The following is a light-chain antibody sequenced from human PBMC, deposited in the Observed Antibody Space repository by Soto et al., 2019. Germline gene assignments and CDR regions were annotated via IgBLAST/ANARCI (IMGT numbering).Light chain of an antibody. Sequence: AIQMTQSPSSLSASIGDRVTITCRASQGIRNDLGWYQQKPGKAPKVLIYASSNLHSGVPSRFSGSGSGTDFTLTLSSLQPQDFATYYRLQDYNYPPTFVPGTKVDIK. CDR1: QGIRND. J-gene: IGKJ3*01. CDR3: LQDYNYPPT. CDR2: ASS. V-gene: IGKV1-6*01.